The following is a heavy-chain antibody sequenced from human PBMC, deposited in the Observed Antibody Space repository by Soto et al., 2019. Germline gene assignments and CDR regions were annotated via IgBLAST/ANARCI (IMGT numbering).Heavy chain of an antibody. V-gene: IGHV4-34*01. CDR3: AGRYCTGGSCYRP. J-gene: IGHJ4*02. CDR1: GGSFSGYY. CDR2: INHDGIT. D-gene: IGHD2-15*01. Sequence: QVQLQQWGAGLLKPSETLSLTCAISGGSFSGYYWSWIRQPPGKGLEWIGEINHDGITNYNPSLKSRVTISLDTSKNQFSLKLTSVTAADTAVYYCAGRYCTGGSCYRPWGQGTLVTVSS.